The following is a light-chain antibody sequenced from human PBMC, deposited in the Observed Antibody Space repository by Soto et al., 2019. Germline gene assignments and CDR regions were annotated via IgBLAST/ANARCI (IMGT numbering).Light chain of an antibody. V-gene: IGKV3-15*01. J-gene: IGKJ1*01. CDR2: GAS. Sequence: EIVMTQSPATLSVSPGERATLSCRASQSVSNNLAWYQQKAGQAPRLLIYGASTRATGIPARFSGSGSGTEFTPTISSRQSQDFAVYYCQQYNNWPPWTFGQGTEVEIK. CDR3: QQYNNWPPWT. CDR1: QSVSNN.